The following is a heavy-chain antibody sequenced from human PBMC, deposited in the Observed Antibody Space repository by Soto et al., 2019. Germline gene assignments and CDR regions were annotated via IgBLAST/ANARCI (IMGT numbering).Heavy chain of an antibody. V-gene: IGHV3-23*01. CDR3: AKKPLEYSSSSDYFDY. CDR2: ISGSGGST. J-gene: IGHJ4*02. CDR1: GFTFSSYA. D-gene: IGHD6-6*01. Sequence: EVQLLESGGGLVQPGGSLRLSCAASGFTFSSYAMSWVRQAPGKGLEWVSAISGSGGSTYYADSVKGRFTISRDNSKNTLYLQMNSLRAEDTAVYYCAKKPLEYSSSSDYFDYWGQGTLVTVSS.